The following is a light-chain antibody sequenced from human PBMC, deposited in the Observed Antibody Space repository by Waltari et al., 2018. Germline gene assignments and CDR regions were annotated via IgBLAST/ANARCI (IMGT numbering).Light chain of an antibody. V-gene: IGKV3-20*01. J-gene: IGKJ1*01. CDR3: QQYGITWT. CDR1: QSVRTAN. CDR2: ETS. Sequence: EIVLTQSPGTLSLSPGESATLSCRASQSVRTANLASFQQRPGQAPRLLIYETSRRVTGIPDRFSGSGSGTDFTLTISRLEPGDFAVYYCQQYGITWTFGQGTKVEIK.